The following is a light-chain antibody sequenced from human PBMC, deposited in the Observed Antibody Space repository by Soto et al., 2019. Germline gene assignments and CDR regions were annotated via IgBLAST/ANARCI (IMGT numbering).Light chain of an antibody. CDR2: AAS. CDR1: QGISNF. Sequence: DIQMTPSPSSLSASVGDRVTITCRASQGISNFLAWYQQKPGKVPKLLIYAASTLHSGVPSRFSGSASGTDFTLTISSLQPEDVATYYCQAYNSVPITFGQGTRLVIK. J-gene: IGKJ5*01. CDR3: QAYNSVPIT. V-gene: IGKV1-27*01.